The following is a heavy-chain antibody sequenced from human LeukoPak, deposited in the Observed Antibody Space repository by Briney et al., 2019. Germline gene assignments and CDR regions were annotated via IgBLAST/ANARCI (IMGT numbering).Heavy chain of an antibody. D-gene: IGHD3-10*01. J-gene: IGHJ6*03. CDR1: GYTFTSYD. Sequence: ASVKVSCKASGYTFTSYDINWVRQADGQGLEWMGWMNANSGNTGYAHKFQGRVTMTRNTSISTAYMELSSLRSEDTAVYYCARGVRLVRGVSRYYYYMDVWGKGTTVTVSS. CDR3: ARGVRLVRGVSRYYYYMDV. CDR2: MNANSGNT. V-gene: IGHV1-8*01.